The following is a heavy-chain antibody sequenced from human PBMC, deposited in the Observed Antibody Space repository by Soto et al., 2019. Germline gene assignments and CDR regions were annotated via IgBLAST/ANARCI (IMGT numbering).Heavy chain of an antibody. V-gene: IGHV4-4*02. Sequence: PSETLSLTCAVSGGSISSGNWWSWVPQPPGKGLEWIGEIYHSGSTNYNPSLKSRVTISVDKSKNQFSLKLSSVTAADTAVYYCARYRSNYYYYYGMDVWGQGTTVTVSS. J-gene: IGHJ6*02. CDR1: GGSISSGNW. CDR3: ARYRSNYYYYYGMDV. CDR2: IYHSGST. D-gene: IGHD3-16*02.